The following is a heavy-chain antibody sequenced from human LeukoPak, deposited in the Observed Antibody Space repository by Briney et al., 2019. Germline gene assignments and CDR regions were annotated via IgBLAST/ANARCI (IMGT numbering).Heavy chain of an antibody. CDR1: GFTFSSYS. J-gene: IGHJ4*02. Sequence: AGGSLRLSCAASGFTFSSYSMNWVRQAPGKGLEWVSYISSSSSTIYYAASVKGRFTISRDNAKNSLYLQINSLRAEDTAVYYCARVLELRRPSWGQGTLVTVSS. V-gene: IGHV3-48*01. CDR3: ARVLELRRPS. D-gene: IGHD1-7*01. CDR2: ISSSSSTI.